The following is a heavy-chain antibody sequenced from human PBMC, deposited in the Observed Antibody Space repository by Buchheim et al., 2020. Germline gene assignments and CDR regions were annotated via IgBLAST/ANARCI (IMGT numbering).Heavy chain of an antibody. J-gene: IGHJ6*02. D-gene: IGHD1-26*01. CDR1: GGFINTYS. Sequence: QVQLQQWGAGLLKPSETLSLTCAVYGGFINTYSWTLIPQPPGKGLEWAGEINNSGSTNYNPSLKSRVTISADTPKNQFSLKLSSVTAADTAVYYCARGDQWALDVWGLGTT. CDR2: INNSGST. V-gene: IGHV4-34*01. CDR3: ARGDQWALDV.